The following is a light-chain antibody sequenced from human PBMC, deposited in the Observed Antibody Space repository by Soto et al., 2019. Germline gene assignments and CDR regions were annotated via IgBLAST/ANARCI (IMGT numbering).Light chain of an antibody. V-gene: IGKV3-15*01. Sequence: EIVMMQSPATLSVSPGERATLSCRASQSVSSNLACYQQKPGQAPRLLIYGASTRATRIPARFSGSGSGTEFTLTISSLQSEDFAVYYCQQYNNWPLWTFGQGTKVDIK. CDR2: GAS. CDR1: QSVSSN. CDR3: QQYNNWPLWT. J-gene: IGKJ1*01.